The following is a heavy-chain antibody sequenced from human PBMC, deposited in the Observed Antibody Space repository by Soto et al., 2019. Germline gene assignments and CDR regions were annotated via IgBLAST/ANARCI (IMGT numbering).Heavy chain of an antibody. D-gene: IGHD3-22*01. CDR3: ARQGLYYYDSSGYYVGY. Sequence: PGESLKISCKGSGYSFTSYWIGWVRQMPGKGLEWMGIIYPGDSDTRYSPSFQGQVTISADKSISTAYLQWSSLKALDTAMYYCARQGLYYYDSSGYYVGYWGQGTQVTVSS. CDR1: GYSFTSYW. CDR2: IYPGDSDT. J-gene: IGHJ4*02. V-gene: IGHV5-51*01.